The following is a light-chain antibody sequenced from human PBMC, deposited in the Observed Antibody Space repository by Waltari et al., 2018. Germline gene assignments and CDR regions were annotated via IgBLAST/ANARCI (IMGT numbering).Light chain of an antibody. V-gene: IGKV1-39*01. J-gene: IGKJ2*01. Sequence: DIQMTQSPSSLSASAGDRATITCRASQRISNYLKWYQQKPGKAPNLLIYAASSLQSGVPSRFSGSGSGTEFTLTINSLEAEDAATYYCHQSSSLPYSFGQGTKLEIK. CDR3: HQSSSLPYS. CDR1: QRISNY. CDR2: AAS.